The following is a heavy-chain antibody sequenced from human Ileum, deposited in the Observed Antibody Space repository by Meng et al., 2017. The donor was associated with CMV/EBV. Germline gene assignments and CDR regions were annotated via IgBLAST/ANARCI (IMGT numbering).Heavy chain of an antibody. CDR3: VRGQFYYENRGVSVFGGAKPGERLNWFHP. J-gene: IGHJ5*02. CDR1: GASITSSTYF. D-gene: IGHD3-3*01. V-gene: IGHV4-39*07. Sequence: SETLSLTCTVSGASITSSTYFWGWIRQPPGKGLEWIGSFLQNGNTYYNPSLNTRVAVSLGTSSNQFSLRLASVTAADTAIYYCVRGQFYYENRGVSVFGGAKPGERLNWFHPWGPGRLVTVSS. CDR2: FLQNGNT.